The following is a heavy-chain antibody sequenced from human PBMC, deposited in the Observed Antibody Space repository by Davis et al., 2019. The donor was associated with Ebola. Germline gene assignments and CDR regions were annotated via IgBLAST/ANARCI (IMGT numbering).Heavy chain of an antibody. J-gene: IGHJ4*02. V-gene: IGHV4-30-4*01. CDR2: IYYSGST. D-gene: IGHD3-3*01. CDR1: GGSISSGDHY. Sequence: PSETLSLTCTVSGGSISSGDHYCSWIRQPPGKGLEWIGYIYYSGSTYYNPSPKSRVIISVDTSKNQFSLKLSSVTAADTAVYYCARVLFGVVTHFDYWGQGTLVTVSS. CDR3: ARVLFGVVTHFDY.